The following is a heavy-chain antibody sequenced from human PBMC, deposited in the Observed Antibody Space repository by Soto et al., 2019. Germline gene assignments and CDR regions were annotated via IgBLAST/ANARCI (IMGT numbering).Heavy chain of an antibody. V-gene: IGHV3-7*01. Sequence: EVQLVESGGGLVQPGGCLRLSCAASGFTFETSWMTWVRQAPGKGLEWVANIKQDGSEKYYVDSVKGRFTISRDNAKNSLYLQMNSLRVEDTAVYFCVRERISSWGQGTLVTVSS. CDR1: GFTFETSW. CDR2: IKQDGSEK. CDR3: VRERISS. J-gene: IGHJ4*02. D-gene: IGHD2-15*01.